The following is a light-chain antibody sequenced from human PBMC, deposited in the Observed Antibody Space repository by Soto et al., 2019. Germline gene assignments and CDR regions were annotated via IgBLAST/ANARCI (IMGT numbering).Light chain of an antibody. CDR2: EDS. CDR3: GAWDTSLSAGV. J-gene: IGLJ7*01. Sequence: QSVLTQPPSVSAAPGQKVTISCSGTSSNIESHSVSWYQRLPGTAPKLLIYEDSVRPSGIPDRFSGSKSGTSATLGITGLQPGDEADYDCGAWDTSLSAGVFGGGTQLTVL. CDR1: SSNIESHS. V-gene: IGLV1-51*02.